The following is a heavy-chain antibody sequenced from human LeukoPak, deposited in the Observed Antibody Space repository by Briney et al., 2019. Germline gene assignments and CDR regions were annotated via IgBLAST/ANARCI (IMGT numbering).Heavy chain of an antibody. CDR2: ISAYNCNT. J-gene: IGHJ4*02. CDR3: ARDFSIAVADHYFDY. Sequence: ASXKVSCKASGYTFTSYGISWVRQAPGQGLEWMGWISAYNCNTNYAQNLQGRVTMTTDTSTSTAYMELRSLRSDDTAVYYCARDFSIAVADHYFDYWGQGTLVTVSS. CDR1: GYTFTSYG. V-gene: IGHV1-18*01. D-gene: IGHD6-19*01.